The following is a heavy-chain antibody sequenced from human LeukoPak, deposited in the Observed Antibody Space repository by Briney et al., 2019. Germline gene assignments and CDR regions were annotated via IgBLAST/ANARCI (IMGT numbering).Heavy chain of an antibody. D-gene: IGHD6-25*01. Sequence: SQTLSLTCIVSDSSLSTGYFWGWIRQPPGKGLEWIGNVYHSGNTYYNPSLKSRVTISRENSKNHFSLNLTSLTAADTAVYYCAAGRAAAAIVTYWGQGTRVTVSS. CDR1: DSSLSTGYF. J-gene: IGHJ4*02. CDR2: VYHSGNT. CDR3: AAGRAAAAIVTY. V-gene: IGHV4-38-2*02.